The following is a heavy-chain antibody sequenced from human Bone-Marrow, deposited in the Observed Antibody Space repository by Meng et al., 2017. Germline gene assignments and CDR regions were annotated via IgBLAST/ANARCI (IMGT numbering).Heavy chain of an antibody. CDR2: IGGTGRST. J-gene: IGHJ4*02. V-gene: IGHV3-23*01. CDR3: AKYSYGLGDYFDY. CDR1: GFTFSTYA. Sequence: GGSLRLSCAASGFTFSTYAMTWVRQAPGKGLEWVSVIGGTGRSTYVADSVRGLFTISRDNSKNSLYLQMNSLRAEDTAVYYCAKYSYGLGDYFDYWGQGALVTVSS. D-gene: IGHD3-10*01.